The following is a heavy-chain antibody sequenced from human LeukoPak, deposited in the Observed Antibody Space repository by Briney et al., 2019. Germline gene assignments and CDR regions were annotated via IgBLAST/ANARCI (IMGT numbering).Heavy chain of an antibody. D-gene: IGHD6-19*01. CDR3: ARDKSGSGYSSDFDY. Sequence: PGGSLRLSCSASGFSVSSNYMNWVRQAPGKGXXXXXAIYTGGTTYYADSVKGRFTISRDNSKNTLYLQMNSLRAEDTAVYYCARDKSGSGYSSDFDYWGQGTLVTVSS. J-gene: IGHJ4*02. CDR1: GFSVSSNY. V-gene: IGHV3-66*02. CDR2: IYTGGTT.